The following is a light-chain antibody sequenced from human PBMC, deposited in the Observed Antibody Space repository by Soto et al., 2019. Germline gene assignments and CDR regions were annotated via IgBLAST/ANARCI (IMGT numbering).Light chain of an antibody. CDR2: GVS. CDR3: STHTTSGALQV. Sequence: QSALTQPPSASGSPGQSVTISCTGTSSDVGGYNYVSWYQQLPGKAPKLMIYGVSNRPSGVSNRFSGSKSGNTASLTISGLQADDEADYYCSTHTTSGALQVFGTGTKLTVL. J-gene: IGLJ1*01. CDR1: SSDVGGYNY. V-gene: IGLV2-14*01.